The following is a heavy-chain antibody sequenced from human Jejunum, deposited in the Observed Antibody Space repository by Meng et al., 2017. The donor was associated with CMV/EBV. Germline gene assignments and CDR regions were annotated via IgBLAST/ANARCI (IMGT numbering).Heavy chain of an antibody. CDR1: GGSICNHNW. Sequence: VPCRERGPALVKPAGTLSVHCAACGGSICNHNWWAWGRQRPGKGLEWIGDINYRGSSDYNPSMTTGASMTIDKSKHRFSLKLTSVIADDTAVYHCMRGSGGWVWGQGTLVTVSS. J-gene: IGHJ1*01. CDR2: INYRGSS. V-gene: IGHV4-4*02. D-gene: IGHD2-15*01. CDR3: MRGSGGWV.